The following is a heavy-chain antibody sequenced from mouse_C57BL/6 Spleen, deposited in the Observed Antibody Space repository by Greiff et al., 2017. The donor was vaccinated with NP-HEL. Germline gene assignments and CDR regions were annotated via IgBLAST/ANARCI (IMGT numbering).Heavy chain of an antibody. CDR3: ARDYGSSLYYFDY. Sequence: EVQLQQSGPELVKPGASVKMSCKASGYTFTDYNMHWVKQSHGKSLEWIGYINPNNGGTSYNQKFKGKATLTVNKSSSTAYMELRSLTSEESAVYYWARDYGSSLYYFDYWGQGTTLTVSS. D-gene: IGHD1-1*01. CDR2: INPNNGGT. V-gene: IGHV1-22*01. CDR1: GYTFTDYN. J-gene: IGHJ2*01.